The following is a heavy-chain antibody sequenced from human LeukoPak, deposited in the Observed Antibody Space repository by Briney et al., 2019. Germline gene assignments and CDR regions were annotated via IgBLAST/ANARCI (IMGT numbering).Heavy chain of an antibody. V-gene: IGHV4-61*08. Sequence: SETLSLTCTVSGGSISSGDYYWSWIRQPPGKTLEWSGYIYYSGSTNYNPSLKTQVTISVDTTKDQFSLKLSAVPAADTAEYYCARTQTCSCTNGVCTHSEHFDYWGRGTRV. J-gene: IGHJ4*02. CDR1: GGSISSGDYY. CDR2: IYYSGST. D-gene: IGHD2-8*01. CDR3: ARTQTCSCTNGVCTHSEHFDY.